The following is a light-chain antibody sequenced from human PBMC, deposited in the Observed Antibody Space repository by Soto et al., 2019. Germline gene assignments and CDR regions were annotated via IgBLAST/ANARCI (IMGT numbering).Light chain of an antibody. CDR3: CSYAGTYALV. J-gene: IGLJ2*01. CDR2: DVT. V-gene: IGLV2-11*01. Sequence: QSALTQPRSVSGSPGQSVTISCTGNSGNVGAYDYVSWYQRHPDKTPNLLIYDVTERPSGVPDRFSGSKSGNTASLTISGLQAEDEATYYCCSYAGTYALVFGGGTKLTVL. CDR1: SGNVGAYDY.